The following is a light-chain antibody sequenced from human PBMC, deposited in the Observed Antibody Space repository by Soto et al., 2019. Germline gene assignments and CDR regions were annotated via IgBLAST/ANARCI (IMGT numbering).Light chain of an antibody. CDR3: QHYDNLPAVT. CDR1: QDISNS. J-gene: IGKJ4*01. CDR2: DAS. V-gene: IGKV1-33*01. Sequence: DIQMTQSPSSLSSSVGDTVTITCQANQDISNSLNWYQQKPGKAPNLLIYDASNLQIGVPSRFSGSGSGTDFTFTISSLQPEDIGTYYCQHYDNLPAVTFGGGTKVEIK.